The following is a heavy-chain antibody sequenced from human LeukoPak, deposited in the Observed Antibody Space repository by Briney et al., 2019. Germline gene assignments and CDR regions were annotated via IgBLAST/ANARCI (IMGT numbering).Heavy chain of an antibody. CDR2: INRDGSST. V-gene: IGHV3-74*01. CDR3: ARVPYVFDL. CDR1: GFTFSNYW. J-gene: IGHJ3*01. Sequence: GGSLRLSCAASGFTFSNYWMHWVRQAPGKGLVWVSRINRDGSSTDYLDSVKGRFTISRDNARNTLYLQMNSLRAEDTAVYYCARVPYVFDLWGQGAMVTVSS.